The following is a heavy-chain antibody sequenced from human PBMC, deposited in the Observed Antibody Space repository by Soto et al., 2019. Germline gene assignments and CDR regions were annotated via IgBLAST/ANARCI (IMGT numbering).Heavy chain of an antibody. J-gene: IGHJ3*02. CDR2: IYYSGST. D-gene: IGHD1-1*01. CDR1: GGSISSGGYY. CDR3: ARDRSDNWNDGDAFDI. Sequence: QVQLQESGPGLVKPSQTLSLTCTVSGGSISSGGYYWSWIRQHPGKGLEWIGYIYYSGSTYYNPSLKSRVTISVDTSKNQFSLKLSSVTAADTAVYYCARDRSDNWNDGDAFDIWGQGTMVTVSS. V-gene: IGHV4-31*03.